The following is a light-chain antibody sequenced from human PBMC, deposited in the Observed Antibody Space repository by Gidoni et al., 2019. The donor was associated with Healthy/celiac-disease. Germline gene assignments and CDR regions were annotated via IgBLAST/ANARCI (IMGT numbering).Light chain of an antibody. CDR3: QQYNNWTPRT. CDR1: QTVSSS. J-gene: IGKJ4*02. CDR2: GAS. Sequence: ELVITQSPATLSVSPGERATLSCRASQTVSSSLAWYQQKPGQAPRLLIYGASTRATGIPARCSGSGSGTEFTLTISSLQSEDVAVYYCQQYNNWTPRTFGGGTKVEIK. V-gene: IGKV3-15*01.